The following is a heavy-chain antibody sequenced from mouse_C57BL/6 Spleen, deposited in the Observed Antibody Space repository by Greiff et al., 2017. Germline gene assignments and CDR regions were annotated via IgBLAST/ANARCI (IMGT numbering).Heavy chain of an antibody. CDR1: GFNIKDDY. CDR3: TRPRGVDY. J-gene: IGHJ2*01. V-gene: IGHV14-4*01. Sequence: VHVKQSGAELVRPGASVKLSCTASGFNIKDDYMHWVKQRPEQGLEWIGWIDPENGDTEYASKFQGKATITADTSSNTAYLQLSSLTSEDTAVYYCTRPRGVDYWGQGTTLTVSS. D-gene: IGHD3-3*01. CDR2: IDPENGDT.